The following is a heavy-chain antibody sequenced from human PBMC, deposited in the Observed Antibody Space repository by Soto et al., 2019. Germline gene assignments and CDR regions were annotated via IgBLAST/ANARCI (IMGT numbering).Heavy chain of an antibody. CDR3: ASAQTVADTSRAFLND. V-gene: IGHV1-2*02. J-gene: IGHJ4*02. CDR1: GYTFTAYY. D-gene: IGHD6-19*01. Sequence: ASVQVSCKASGYTFTAYYLHWVRRAPEQGLEWLGWINPDTGGANYAQKFQGRVTMTRDTSISTAYLELSRLRSDDSAVYYCASAQTVADTSRAFLNDWGQGRLVTFSS. CDR2: INPDTGGA.